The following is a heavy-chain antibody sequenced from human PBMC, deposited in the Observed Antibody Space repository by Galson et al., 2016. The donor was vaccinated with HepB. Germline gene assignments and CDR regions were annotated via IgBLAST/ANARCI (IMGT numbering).Heavy chain of an antibody. CDR3: ARPSYSGNSDPFDI. CDR1: GFTFSSYG. D-gene: IGHD3-22*01. Sequence: SLRLSCAVSGFTFSSYGMDWVRQAPGKGLEWVAVIWHDGTNKYYAESVKGRFTISRDNSKKTVYLQMNSLRAEDTAVYYCARPSYSGNSDPFDIWGQGTVVTVSS. J-gene: IGHJ3*02. CDR2: IWHDGTNK. V-gene: IGHV3-33*01.